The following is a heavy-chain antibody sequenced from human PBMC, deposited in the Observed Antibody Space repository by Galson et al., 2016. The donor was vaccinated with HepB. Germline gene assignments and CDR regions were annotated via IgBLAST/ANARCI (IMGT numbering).Heavy chain of an antibody. CDR1: GYMFARYW. V-gene: IGHV5-51*01. CDR3: SRHLHDEGHLVPPLCTSCWYLDY. CDR2: IYPGDSDT. Sequence: QSGAEVKKPEESLKISCKGSGYMFARYWIGWVRERPGKGLEWMGIIYPGDSDTKYSPSFQGRVTLSVDKSINTAYLQWSSLQASDTAMYYCSRHLHDEGHLVPPLCTSCWYLDYWGLGALVSVSS. J-gene: IGHJ4*02. D-gene: IGHD2-2*01.